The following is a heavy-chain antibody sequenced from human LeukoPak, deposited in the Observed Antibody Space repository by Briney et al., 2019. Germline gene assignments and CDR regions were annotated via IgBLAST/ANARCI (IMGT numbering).Heavy chain of an antibody. Sequence: GPSVKVSCKASGGTFSSYAISWVRQAPGQGLEWMGRINPNSGGTNYAQKFQGRVTMTRDTSISTAYMELSRLRSDDTAVYYCARASGDGYQRRFDYWGQGTLVTVSS. CDR1: GGTFSSYA. J-gene: IGHJ4*02. CDR2: INPNSGGT. V-gene: IGHV1-2*06. D-gene: IGHD5-12*01. CDR3: ARASGDGYQRRFDY.